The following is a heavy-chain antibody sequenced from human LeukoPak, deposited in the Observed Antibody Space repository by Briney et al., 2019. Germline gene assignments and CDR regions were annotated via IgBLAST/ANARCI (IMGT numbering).Heavy chain of an antibody. V-gene: IGHV4-34*01. D-gene: IGHD5-18*01. J-gene: IGHJ6*03. CDR3: ASARSGYSYGWNYYYYMDV. Sequence: SETLSLTCAVYGGSFSGYYWSWIRQPPGKGRVWIGEINHSGSTNYNPSLKRRFTISVDTSKNQFSLKLSSVTAADTAVYYCASARSGYSYGWNYYYYMDVWGKGTTVTVSS. CDR2: INHSGST. CDR1: GGSFSGYY.